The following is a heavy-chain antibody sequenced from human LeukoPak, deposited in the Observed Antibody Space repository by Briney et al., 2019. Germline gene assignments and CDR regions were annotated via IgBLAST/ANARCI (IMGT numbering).Heavy chain of an antibody. J-gene: IGHJ4*02. CDR1: GFTFSTY. V-gene: IGHV3-21*01. CDR3: ARDTVAGNMDY. CDR2: ITSSSSYI. Sequence: GGSLRLSCAASGFTFSTYMNWVRQAPGKGLEWVSSITSSSSYIYYADSVKGRFTISRDNSKNTLYLQMNSLRAEDTAVYYCARDTVAGNMDYWGQGTLVTVSS. D-gene: IGHD6-19*01.